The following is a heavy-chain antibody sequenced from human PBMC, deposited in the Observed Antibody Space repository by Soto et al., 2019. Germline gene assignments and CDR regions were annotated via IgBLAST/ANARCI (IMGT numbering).Heavy chain of an antibody. Sequence: EVQLVETGGGLIQPGGSLRLSCAASGFTVSSNYMSWVRQAPGKGLEWVSVIYSGGSTYYADSVKGRFTISRDNSKNTLYLQMNSLRDDVTAVYYCARELVVAATSWELDYWGQGTLVTVSS. D-gene: IGHD2-15*01. CDR3: ARELVVAATSWELDY. CDR2: IYSGGST. V-gene: IGHV3-53*02. CDR1: GFTVSSNY. J-gene: IGHJ4*02.